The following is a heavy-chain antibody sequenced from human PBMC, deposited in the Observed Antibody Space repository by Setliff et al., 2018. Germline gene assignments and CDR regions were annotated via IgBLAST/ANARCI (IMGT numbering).Heavy chain of an antibody. D-gene: IGHD4-17*01. Sequence: GGSLRLSCGASGFTYKNDWVSWVRQAPGKGLEWLASINPDGSEKYYVDSVKGRFTISRDNARNSLSLQMNSLRAEDTASYYCARDPNGDYVGAFDPWGQGILVTVSS. CDR3: ARDPNGDYVGAFDP. CDR2: INPDGSEK. J-gene: IGHJ5*02. V-gene: IGHV3-7*03. CDR1: GFTYKNDW.